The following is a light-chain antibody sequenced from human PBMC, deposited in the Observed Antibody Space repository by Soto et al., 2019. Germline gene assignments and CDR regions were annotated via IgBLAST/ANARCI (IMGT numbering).Light chain of an antibody. V-gene: IGLV2-8*01. CDR3: SSYAGTKSRYV. Sequence: QSVLTQPPSASGSRGQSVTISCTGTSSDVGGYNFVSWYQQHPGKAPKLILYEVTKRPSGVPDRFSGSKAGNTASLTVSGLQTEDEAHYHCSSYAGTKSRYVFGTGTKLTVL. CDR2: EVT. CDR1: SSDVGGYNF. J-gene: IGLJ1*01.